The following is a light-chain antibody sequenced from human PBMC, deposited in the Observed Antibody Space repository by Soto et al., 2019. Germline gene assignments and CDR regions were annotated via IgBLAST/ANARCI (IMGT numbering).Light chain of an antibody. CDR1: SSDIGGYNY. V-gene: IGLV2-14*01. Sequence: QSALTQPASVSGSPGQSLTISCTGTSSDIGGYNYVSWYQQHPGEAPKLIISEVSNRPSDVSHRFSGSKSGNTASLIISGLQAEDEADYYCISYTINFNVIFGGGTKVTV. CDR3: ISYTINFNVI. CDR2: EVS. J-gene: IGLJ2*01.